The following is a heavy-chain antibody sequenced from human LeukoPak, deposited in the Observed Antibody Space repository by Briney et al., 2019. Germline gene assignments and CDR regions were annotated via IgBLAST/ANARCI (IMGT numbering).Heavy chain of an antibody. CDR3: ARESPGDYYYYMAL. Sequence: GGSLRLSCAASGFTFSRYSVNWVRQAPGKGLEWISYISSSSGSSTIYYADSVQGRFTVSRDNAKNSLYLQMNSLRAEDTAVYFCARESPGDYYYYMALWGKGTRSPSP. CDR2: ISSSSGSSTI. CDR1: GFTFSRYS. J-gene: IGHJ6*03. V-gene: IGHV3-48*04.